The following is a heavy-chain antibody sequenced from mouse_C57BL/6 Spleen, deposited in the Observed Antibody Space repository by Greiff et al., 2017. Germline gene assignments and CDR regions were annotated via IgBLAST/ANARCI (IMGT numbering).Heavy chain of an antibody. Sequence: QVTLKVCGPGILQSSQTLSLTCSFSGFSLSTSGMGVSWIRQPSGKGLEWLAHIYWDDDKSYNPSLKSRLTISKDTSRNQVFLKITSVDTADTAANYCARRARDYYGSIDYWGQGTTLTVSS. J-gene: IGHJ2*01. V-gene: IGHV8-12*01. CDR3: ARRARDYYGSIDY. D-gene: IGHD1-1*01. CDR2: IYWDDDK. CDR1: GFSLSTSGMG.